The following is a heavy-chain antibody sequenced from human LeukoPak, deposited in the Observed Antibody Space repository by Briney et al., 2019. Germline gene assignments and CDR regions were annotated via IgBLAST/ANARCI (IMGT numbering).Heavy chain of an antibody. Sequence: GGSLRLSCAASGFTFSSYEMNWVRQAPGKGLEWVSYISSSGSTVYYADSVKGRFTISRDNAKNSLYLQMNSLRAEDTAVYYCAKDIFYYDSSGSPFDYWGQGTLVTVSS. CDR1: GFTFSSYE. CDR3: AKDIFYYDSSGSPFDY. D-gene: IGHD3-22*01. V-gene: IGHV3-48*03. CDR2: ISSSGSTV. J-gene: IGHJ4*02.